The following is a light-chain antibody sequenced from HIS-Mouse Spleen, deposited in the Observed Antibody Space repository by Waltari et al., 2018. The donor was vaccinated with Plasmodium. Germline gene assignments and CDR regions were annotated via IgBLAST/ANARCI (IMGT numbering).Light chain of an antibody. V-gene: IGKV3-15*01. CDR1: QSVSSN. CDR2: GAS. CDR3: QQYNNWSFT. Sequence: EIVMTQSPATLSVSPGERATLPCRASQSVSSNLAWYQQKPGQAPRLLIYGASTRATGIPARFSGSGSGTEFTLTISSLQSEDFAVYYGQQYNNWSFTFGPGTKVYIK. J-gene: IGKJ3*01.